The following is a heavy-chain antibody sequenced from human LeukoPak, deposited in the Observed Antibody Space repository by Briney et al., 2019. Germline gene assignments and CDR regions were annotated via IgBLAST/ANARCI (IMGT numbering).Heavy chain of an antibody. D-gene: IGHD4-17*01. CDR3: ARQFPYDGELDY. J-gene: IGHJ4*02. CDR2: IYYSGST. V-gene: IGHV4-39*01. Sequence: PSETLSLTRTVSGGSISSSSYYWGWIRQPPGKGLEWIGSIYYSGSTYYNPSLKSRVTISVDTSKNQFSLKLSSVTAADTAVYYCARQFPYDGELDYWGQGTLVTVSS. CDR1: GGSISSSSYY.